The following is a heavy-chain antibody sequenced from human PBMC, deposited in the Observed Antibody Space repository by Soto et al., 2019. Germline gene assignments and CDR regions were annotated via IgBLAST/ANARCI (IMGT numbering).Heavy chain of an antibody. J-gene: IGHJ6*02. CDR2: ISYDGSNK. CDR3: AKVRSMGEYYYGSGSYYNGMDV. Sequence: GGSLRLSCAASGFTFSSYGMHWVRQAPGKGLEWVAVISYDGSNKYYADSVKGRFTISRDNSKNTLYLQMNSLRAEDTAVYYCAKVRSMGEYYYGSGSYYNGMDVWGQGTTVTVSS. V-gene: IGHV3-30*18. D-gene: IGHD3-10*01. CDR1: GFTFSSYG.